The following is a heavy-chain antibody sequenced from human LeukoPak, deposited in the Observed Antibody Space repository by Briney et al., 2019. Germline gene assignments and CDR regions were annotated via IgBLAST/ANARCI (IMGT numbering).Heavy chain of an antibody. V-gene: IGHV4-59*01. Sequence: SETLSLTCAVYGGSFSGYYWSWIRQPPGKGLEWIGYIYYSGSTNYNPSLKSRVTISVDTSKNQFSLKLSSVTAADTAVYYCARVQAGYSYGYDYWGQGTLVTVSS. D-gene: IGHD5-18*01. CDR1: GGSFSGYY. CDR3: ARVQAGYSYGYDY. CDR2: IYYSGST. J-gene: IGHJ4*02.